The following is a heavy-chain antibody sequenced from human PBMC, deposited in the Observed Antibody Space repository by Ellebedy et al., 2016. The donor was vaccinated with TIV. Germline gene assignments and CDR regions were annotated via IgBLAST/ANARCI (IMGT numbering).Heavy chain of an antibody. V-gene: IGHV3-11*04. D-gene: IGHD3-16*02. J-gene: IGHJ2*01. CDR3: ARVLHDYVWGSYRFDL. Sequence: PGGSLRLSCAASGFTFSDYYMSWIRQAPGKGLEWVSYISSSGSTIYYADSVKGRFTISRDNAKNSLYLQMNSLRAEDTAVYYCARVLHDYVWGSYRFDLWGRGTLVTVSS. CDR2: ISSSGSTI. CDR1: GFTFSDYY.